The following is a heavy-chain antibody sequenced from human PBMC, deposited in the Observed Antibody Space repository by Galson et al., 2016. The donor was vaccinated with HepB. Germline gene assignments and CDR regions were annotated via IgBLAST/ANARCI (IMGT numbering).Heavy chain of an antibody. V-gene: IGHV3-48*03. Sequence: SLRLSCAASGFRFSSYSMNWVRQAPGKGLEWISYISTSSETISYADSVKGRFTISRDNARNSVSLLMNSLRVEDTAVYYCARHPQNNLWGQGTLVTVSS. J-gene: IGHJ4*02. D-gene: IGHD1/OR15-1a*01. CDR2: ISTSSETI. CDR3: ARHPQNNL. CDR1: GFRFSSYS.